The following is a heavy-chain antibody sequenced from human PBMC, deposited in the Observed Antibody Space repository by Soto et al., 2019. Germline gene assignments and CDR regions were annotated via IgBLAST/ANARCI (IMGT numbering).Heavy chain of an antibody. Sequence: VQLQESGPGLVKPSETLSLTCTVSGGSISSYYWSWIRQPPGKGLEWIGYIFYSGSTNYNPSLKSRFTISVDTSKNQFSLKLSSVTAADTAVYYCARRYSSSSDYWGQGTLVTVSS. J-gene: IGHJ4*02. V-gene: IGHV4-59*08. CDR3: ARRYSSSSDY. CDR1: GGSISSYY. D-gene: IGHD6-13*01. CDR2: IFYSGST.